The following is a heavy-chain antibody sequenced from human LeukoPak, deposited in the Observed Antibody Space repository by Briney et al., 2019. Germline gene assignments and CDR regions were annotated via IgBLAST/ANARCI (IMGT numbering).Heavy chain of an antibody. J-gene: IGHJ5*02. D-gene: IGHD6-13*01. Sequence: SETLSLTCSVSNGSITSGGCYWTWIRQTPGKGLEWLGYIYFTGSTSYNPSLKSRITISLDTPKNQFSLNLSSLDAADTVVYFCARGLYSSTWFNWLDPWGPGILVTVSS. CDR2: IYFTGST. CDR1: NGSITSGGCY. CDR3: ARGLYSSTWFNWLDP. V-gene: IGHV4-31*03.